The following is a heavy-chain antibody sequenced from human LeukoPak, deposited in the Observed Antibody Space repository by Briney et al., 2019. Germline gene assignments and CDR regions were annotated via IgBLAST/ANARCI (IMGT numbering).Heavy chain of an antibody. V-gene: IGHV3-15*07. J-gene: IGHJ4*02. CDR2: IKSKTDDGTT. Sequence: GGSLRLSCAASGFTFSNAWMNWVRQAPGKGLEWVGRIKSKTDDGTTDYAAPVKGRFTFSRDDSKNTLFLQMNSLKIEDTAVYYCTTMAGIVGAKYFDYWGQGILVTVSS. CDR1: GFTFSNAW. CDR3: TTMAGIVGAKYFDY. D-gene: IGHD1-26*01.